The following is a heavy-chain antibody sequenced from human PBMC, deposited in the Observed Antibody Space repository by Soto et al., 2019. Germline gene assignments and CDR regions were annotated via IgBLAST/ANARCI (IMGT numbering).Heavy chain of an antibody. V-gene: IGHV3-23*01. CDR1: GFSFSSYA. CDR2: FRDTGDKT. J-gene: IGHJ3*02. D-gene: IGHD3-10*01. CDR3: AKGPDPGAFDI. Sequence: EVQLLESGGGLVQPGGSLRLSCAASGFSFSSYAISWVRQAPGRGLEWVSTFRDTGDKTYYADSVKGRFTDSRDISQNTLYLQMNGLSPDDTAIYYCAKGPDPGAFDIWGQGTMVTVSS.